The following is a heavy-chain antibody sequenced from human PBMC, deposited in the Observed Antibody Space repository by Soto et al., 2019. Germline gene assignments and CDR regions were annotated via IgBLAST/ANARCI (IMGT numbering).Heavy chain of an antibody. D-gene: IGHD3-22*01. CDR1: GYTFTNFG. CDR2: IIPIFGTA. J-gene: IGHJ5*02. Sequence: SVKVSCKASGYTFTNFGISWVRQAPGQGLEWMGGIIPIFGTANYAQKFQGRVTITADESTSTAYMELSSLRSEDTAVYYCARGRHHDSSGYYRGWYWFDPWGQGTLVTVSS. CDR3: ARGRHHDSSGYYRGWYWFDP. V-gene: IGHV1-69*13.